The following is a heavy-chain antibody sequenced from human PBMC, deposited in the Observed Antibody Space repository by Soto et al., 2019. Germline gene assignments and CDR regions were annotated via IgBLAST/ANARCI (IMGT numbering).Heavy chain of an antibody. J-gene: IGHJ4*02. CDR1: GFTFNTFA. CDR2: ISISGDRT. Sequence: PGGSLRLSCVTSGFTFNTFAMSWVRRAPGKGLEWVSAISISGDRTYYADSVKGRFFISRDNSNNTLFLRVSSLRVEDTPTYSCAKAGISGWRNYFYHWGQGTPVTVSS. CDR3: AKAGISGWRNYFYH. D-gene: IGHD6-19*01. V-gene: IGHV3-23*01.